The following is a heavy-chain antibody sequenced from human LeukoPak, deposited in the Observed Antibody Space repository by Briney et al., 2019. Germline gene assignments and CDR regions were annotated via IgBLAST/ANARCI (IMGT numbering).Heavy chain of an antibody. J-gene: IGHJ6*04. Sequence: EASVKVSCKASGYTFTGYYMHWVRQAPGQGLEGMGRINPNSGGTNYAQKFQGWVTMTRDTSISTAYMELSRLRSDDTAVYYCARDNRGGYCSGGSCYSYGMDVWGKGTTVTVSS. D-gene: IGHD2-15*01. CDR2: INPNSGGT. CDR3: ARDNRGGYCSGGSCYSYGMDV. V-gene: IGHV1-2*04. CDR1: GYTFTGYY.